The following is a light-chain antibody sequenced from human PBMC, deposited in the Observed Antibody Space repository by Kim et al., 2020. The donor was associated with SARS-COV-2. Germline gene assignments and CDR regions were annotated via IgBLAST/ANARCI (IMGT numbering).Light chain of an antibody. CDR3: SAWDSSLGAWV. Sequence: QAGLTQPPSVSKGLRQTATLTCTGNSNNVGNQGAAWLQQHQGHPPKLLSYKNNNRPSGISERFSASRSGNTASLTITGLQPEDEADYYCSAWDSSLGAWVFGGGTQLTVL. CDR1: SNNVGNQG. CDR2: KNN. V-gene: IGLV10-54*04. J-gene: IGLJ2*01.